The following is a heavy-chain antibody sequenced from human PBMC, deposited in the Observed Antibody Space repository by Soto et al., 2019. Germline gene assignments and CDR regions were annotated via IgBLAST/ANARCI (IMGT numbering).Heavy chain of an antibody. Sequence: GGSLRLSCAASGFTFSSYSMNWVRQAPGKGLDWVSSISSSSSYIYYADSVKGRFTISRDNAKNSLYLQMNSLRAEDTAVYYCASYYGSGSSNDYYYYYMDVWGKGTKVTVSS. CDR2: ISSSSSYI. D-gene: IGHD3-10*01. CDR1: GFTFSSYS. J-gene: IGHJ6*03. V-gene: IGHV3-21*01. CDR3: ASYYGSGSSNDYYYYYMDV.